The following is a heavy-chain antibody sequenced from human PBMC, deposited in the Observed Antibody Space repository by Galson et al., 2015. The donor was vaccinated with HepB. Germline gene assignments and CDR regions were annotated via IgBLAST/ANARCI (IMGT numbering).Heavy chain of an antibody. Sequence: ETLSLTCAVYGGSFSGYFWSWIRQSPGKGLEWIGETTHYGRTNYNPSLKSRVTISVDTSKNQISLKLGSATAADTAVYYCARVVDIKFQLLSVPYYFDYWGQGTLVTVSS. CDR1: GGSFSGYF. D-gene: IGHD2-2*01. CDR2: TTHYGRT. V-gene: IGHV4-34*01. CDR3: ARVVDIKFQLLSVPYYFDY. J-gene: IGHJ4*02.